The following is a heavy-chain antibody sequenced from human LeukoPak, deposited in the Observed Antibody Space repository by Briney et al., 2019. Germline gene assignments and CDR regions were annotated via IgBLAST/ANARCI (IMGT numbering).Heavy chain of an antibody. CDR1: GYTFTSYD. Sequence: ASVKVSCKASGYTFTSYDNNWVRQATGQGLEWMGWMNPNSGNTGYAQKFQGRVTMTRNTSISTAYMELSSLRSEDTAVYYCARVSKGMSSGWYYMGYYYYYGMDVWGQGTTVTVSS. CDR3: ARVSKGMSSGWYYMGYYYYYGMDV. D-gene: IGHD6-19*01. J-gene: IGHJ6*02. CDR2: MNPNSGNT. V-gene: IGHV1-8*01.